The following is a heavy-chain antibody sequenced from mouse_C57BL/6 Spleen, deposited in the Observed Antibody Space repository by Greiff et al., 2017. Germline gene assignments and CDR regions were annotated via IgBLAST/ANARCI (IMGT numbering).Heavy chain of an antibody. V-gene: IGHV5-16*01. CDR2: INYDGSST. D-gene: IGHD1-1*01. CDR3: ARDQRNYYGSGWYFDV. CDR1: GFTFSDYY. J-gene: IGHJ1*03. Sequence: EVHLVESEGGLVQPGSSMKLSCTASGFTFSDYYMAWVRQVPEKGLEWVANINYDGSSTYYLDSLKSRFIISRDNAKNILYLQMSSLKSEDTATYYCARDQRNYYGSGWYFDVWGTGTTVTVSS.